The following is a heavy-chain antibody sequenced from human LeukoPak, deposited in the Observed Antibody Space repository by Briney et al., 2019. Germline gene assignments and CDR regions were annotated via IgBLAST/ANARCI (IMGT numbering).Heavy chain of an antibody. Sequence: GGSLRLSCAASGFTLSDFNMNWVRQAPGKGLEWVSYISSSSTMSYADSVKGRFTISRDNSKNTLYLQMNSLRAEDTAVYYCAKDKWDIVVVPAAGYWGQGTLVTVSS. D-gene: IGHD2-2*01. J-gene: IGHJ4*02. CDR1: GFTLSDFN. V-gene: IGHV3-69-1*01. CDR2: ISSSSTM. CDR3: AKDKWDIVVVPAAGY.